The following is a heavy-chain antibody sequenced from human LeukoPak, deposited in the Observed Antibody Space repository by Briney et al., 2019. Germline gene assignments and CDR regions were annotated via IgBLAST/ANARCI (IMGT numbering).Heavy chain of an antibody. J-gene: IGHJ3*02. CDR3: AKGASTVTYAFDI. CDR1: GGSFSGYY. D-gene: IGHD4-17*01. CDR2: IVGSGVST. Sequence: ETLSLTCAVYGGSFSGYYWSWIRQPPGKGLEWVSAIVGSGVSTFYADSVKGRFTISRDNSQNTLYLQMNSLRAEDTAVYFCAKGASTVTYAFDIWGQGTMVTVSS. V-gene: IGHV3-23*01.